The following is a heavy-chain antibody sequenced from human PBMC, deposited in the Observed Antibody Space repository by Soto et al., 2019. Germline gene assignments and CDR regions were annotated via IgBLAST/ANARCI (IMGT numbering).Heavy chain of an antibody. CDR3: GKVLVGATGHTDSDS. Sequence: SETLSLTCTVSGGSIYRSGYYWGWIRQPPGRGLGWIGNIDYNGVTYSNPSLKSRVTISRDTSKNQFSLKLTSVTAADTALYYCGKVLVGATGHTDSDSWGPGTLVTV. V-gene: IGHV4-39*01. CDR1: GGSIYRSGYY. D-gene: IGHD2-15*01. J-gene: IGHJ4*02. CDR2: IDYNGVT.